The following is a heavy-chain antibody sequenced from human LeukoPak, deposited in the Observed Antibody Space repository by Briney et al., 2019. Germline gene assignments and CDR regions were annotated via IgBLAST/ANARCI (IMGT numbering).Heavy chain of an antibody. J-gene: IGHJ6*02. V-gene: IGHV3-30*18. D-gene: IGHD3-10*01. CDR2: ISYDGSNK. Sequence: GGSLRLSCAASGFTFSSYGMHWVRQAPGKGLEWVAVISYDGSNKYYADSVKGRFTISRDNSKNTLYLQMNSLRAEDTAVYYCAKDSRGVIQGMDVWGQGTTVTVSS. CDR1: GFTFSSYG. CDR3: AKDSRGVIQGMDV.